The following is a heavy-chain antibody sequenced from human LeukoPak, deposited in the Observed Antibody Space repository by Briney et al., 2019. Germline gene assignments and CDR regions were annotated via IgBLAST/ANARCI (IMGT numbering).Heavy chain of an antibody. D-gene: IGHD3-16*02. CDR3: ARFTYYDYVWGSYRDNYFDY. CDR1: GYTFTSYG. CDR2: INPNSGGT. Sequence: GASVKVSCKASGYTFTSYGISWVRQAPGQGLEWMGWINPNSGGTNYAQKFQGRVTMTRDTSISTAYMELSRLRSDDTAVYYCARFTYYDYVWGSYRDNYFDYWGQGTLVTVSS. V-gene: IGHV1-2*02. J-gene: IGHJ4*02.